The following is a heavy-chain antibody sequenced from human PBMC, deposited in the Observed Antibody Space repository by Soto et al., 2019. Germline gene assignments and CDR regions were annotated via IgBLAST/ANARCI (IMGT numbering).Heavy chain of an antibody. CDR3: ARKAWTRFDY. V-gene: IGHV4-4*02. Sequence: QLRLQESGPGLVKPSETLFLTCSISGGSITASVWWTWVRLTPEKGLQWIGEVFHTGSVNYNPSLQSQLTISVDKSMGQFSLRLTSGTAADKSVYYGARKAWTRFDYCGQGALVTVSS. J-gene: IGHJ4*02. D-gene: IGHD1-1*01. CDR2: VFHTGSV. CDR1: GGSITASVW.